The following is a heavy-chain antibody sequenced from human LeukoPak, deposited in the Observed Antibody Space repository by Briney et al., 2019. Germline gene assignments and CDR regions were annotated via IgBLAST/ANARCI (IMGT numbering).Heavy chain of an antibody. CDR2: ISGSGGGT. CDR1: GFTFNSYA. CDR3: AKDLGRYRNNYFDY. V-gene: IGHV3-23*01. D-gene: IGHD1-26*01. Sequence: GGSLRLSCAASGFTFNSYAMSWVRQAPEKGLEWVATISGSGGGTYYADSVKGRFTISRDDSKNTLYLQMNSLRAEDTAVYYCAKDLGRYRNNYFDYWGQGTLVTVSP. J-gene: IGHJ4*02.